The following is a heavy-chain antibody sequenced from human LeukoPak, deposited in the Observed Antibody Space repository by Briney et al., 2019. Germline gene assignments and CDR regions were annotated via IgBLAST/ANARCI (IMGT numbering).Heavy chain of an antibody. CDR2: IYYSGST. D-gene: IGHD3-22*01. Sequence: PSETLSLTCTVSGGSISSSSYYWGWIRQPPGKGLEWIGSIYYSGSTYYNPSLKSRVTISVDTSKNQFSLKPSSVTAADTAVYYCARHRYYYDSSGYYYFDYWGQGTLVTVSS. CDR3: ARHRYYYDSSGYYYFDY. V-gene: IGHV4-39*01. CDR1: GGSISSSSYY. J-gene: IGHJ4*02.